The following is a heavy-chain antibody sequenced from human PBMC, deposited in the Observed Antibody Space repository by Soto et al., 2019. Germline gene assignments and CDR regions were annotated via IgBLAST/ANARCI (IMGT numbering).Heavy chain of an antibody. D-gene: IGHD2-8*01. CDR2: INPNSGAT. J-gene: IGHJ4*02. V-gene: IGHV1-2*02. CDR3: AREGGDIVQMVYALPWY. Sequence: ASVKVSCKASGYSFTDYHIHWVRQAPGQGLEWMGWINPNSGATSYAQRFQGRVTMTRDTSISTAYMELSRLTSDDTAVYYCAREGGDIVQMVYALPWYWGQGTLVTVSS. CDR1: GYSFTDYH.